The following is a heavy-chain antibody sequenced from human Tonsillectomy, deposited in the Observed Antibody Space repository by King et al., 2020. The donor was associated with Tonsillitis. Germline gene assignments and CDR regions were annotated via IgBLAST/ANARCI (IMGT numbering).Heavy chain of an antibody. CDR3: ARDGVQRYGGKGYYFDY. Sequence: HVQLVESGGGVVQPGKSLRLSCAASGFSISTYAMHWVRQAPGKGPEWVAIISYDGSKTNYIDSVRGRFTISRDNSKNTVFLQLSSLRPDDTAMYYCARDGVQRYGGKGYYFDYWGQGTLVTVSS. J-gene: IGHJ4*02. D-gene: IGHD4-23*01. CDR2: ISYDGSKT. V-gene: IGHV3-30*04. CDR1: GFSISTYA.